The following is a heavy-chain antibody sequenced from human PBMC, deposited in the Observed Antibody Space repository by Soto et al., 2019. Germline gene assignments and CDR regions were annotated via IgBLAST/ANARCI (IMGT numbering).Heavy chain of an antibody. D-gene: IGHD3-22*01. Sequence: EVQLVESGGGLVQPGGSLRLSCAASGFTFSSYSMNWVRQAPGKGLEWVSYISSSSSTIYYADSVKGRFTISRDNAKNSLYLQMNSLRDEDTAVYYCARGDYYDSSGYSYYYYYGMDVW. J-gene: IGHJ6*01. CDR1: GFTFSSYS. V-gene: IGHV3-48*02. CDR2: ISSSSSTI. CDR3: ARGDYYDSSGYSYYYYYGMDV.